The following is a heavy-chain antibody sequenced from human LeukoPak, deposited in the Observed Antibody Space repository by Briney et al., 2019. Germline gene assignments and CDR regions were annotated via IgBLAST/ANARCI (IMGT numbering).Heavy chain of an antibody. Sequence: GGSLRRSCAASGFTVSSNYMSWVRQAPGKGLEWVSVIYSGGSTYYADSVKGRFTISRDNSKNTLYLQMNSLRAEDTAVYYCASPGRYYDSSGYDYWGQGTLVTVSS. CDR1: GFTVSSNY. J-gene: IGHJ4*02. CDR3: ASPGRYYDSSGYDY. CDR2: IYSGGST. D-gene: IGHD3-22*01. V-gene: IGHV3-53*01.